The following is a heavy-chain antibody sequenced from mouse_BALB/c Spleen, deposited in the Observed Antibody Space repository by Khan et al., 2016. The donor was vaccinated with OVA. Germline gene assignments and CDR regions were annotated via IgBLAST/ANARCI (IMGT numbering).Heavy chain of an antibody. CDR2: VTYSGNT. Sequence: VQLKESGPSLVKPSQTLSLTCSVTGDSITRGFWNWIRTFPGNKFEYMGYVTYSGNTYYTPSLKSRISITRDTSKSQYYLQLNSVTTEDTATYFCARSYGSWTMDYWGQGTSVTVSS. CDR3: ARSYGSWTMDY. CDR1: GDSITRGF. V-gene: IGHV3-8*02. J-gene: IGHJ4*01. D-gene: IGHD1-1*01.